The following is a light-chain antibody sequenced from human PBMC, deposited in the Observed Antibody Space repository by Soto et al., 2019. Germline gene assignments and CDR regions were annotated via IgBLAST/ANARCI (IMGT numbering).Light chain of an antibody. CDR1: QSISSY. Sequence: DIQMTQSPSSLSASVGDRVTITCQASQSISSYLNWYQQKPGKAPNLLIYTASSLQSGVPSRFSGSGSGTDFTLTISSLQPEDFATYYCQQSYTTPYTFGQGTKLEIK. CDR3: QQSYTTPYT. J-gene: IGKJ2*01. CDR2: TAS. V-gene: IGKV1-39*01.